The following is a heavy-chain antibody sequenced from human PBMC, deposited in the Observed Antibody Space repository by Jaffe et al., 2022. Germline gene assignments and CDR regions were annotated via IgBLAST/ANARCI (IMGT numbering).Heavy chain of an antibody. CDR3: ARGSPYYDFWSGYYNRNYYYYYMDV. CDR1: GGSISSYY. V-gene: IGHV4-59*01. D-gene: IGHD3-3*01. J-gene: IGHJ6*03. CDR2: IYYSGST. Sequence: QVQLQESGPGLVKPSETLSLTCTVSGGSISSYYWSWIRQPPGKGLEWIGYIYYSGSTNYNPSLKSRVTISVDTSKNQFSLKLSSVTAADTAVYYCARGSPYYDFWSGYYNRNYYYYYMDVWGKGTTVTVSS.